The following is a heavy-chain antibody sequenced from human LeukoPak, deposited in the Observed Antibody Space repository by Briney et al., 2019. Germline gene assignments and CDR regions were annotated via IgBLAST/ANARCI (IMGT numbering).Heavy chain of an antibody. Sequence: GRSLRLSCAASGFTFSSYAMHWVRQAPGKGLEWVAVISYDGSNKYYADSVKGRFTISRDNSKNTLYLQMNSLRAEDTAVYYCARGGVDMNWGQGTLVTVSS. J-gene: IGHJ4*02. CDR1: GFTFSSYA. CDR3: ARGGVDMN. V-gene: IGHV3-30-3*01. CDR2: ISYDGSNK. D-gene: IGHD3-3*01.